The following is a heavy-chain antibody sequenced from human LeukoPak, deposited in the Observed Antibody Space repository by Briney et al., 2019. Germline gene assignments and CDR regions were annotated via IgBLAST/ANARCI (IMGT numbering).Heavy chain of an antibody. D-gene: IGHD5-18*01. Sequence: SVKVSCKASGGTFSSYAISWVRQAPGQGLEWMGGIIPIFGTANYAQKFQGRVTITADESTSTAYMELSSLRSEDTAVYYCARAGYGYGTIPWYFDYWGQGTLVTVSS. CDR1: GGTFSSYA. CDR3: ARAGYGYGTIPWYFDY. J-gene: IGHJ4*02. CDR2: IIPIFGTA. V-gene: IGHV1-69*13.